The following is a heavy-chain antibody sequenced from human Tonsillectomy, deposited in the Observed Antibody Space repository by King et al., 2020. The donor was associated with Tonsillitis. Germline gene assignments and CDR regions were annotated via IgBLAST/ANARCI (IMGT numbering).Heavy chain of an antibody. V-gene: IGHV3-21*01. CDR2: ITSGSTYI. Sequence: VQLVESGGGLVKPGGSLRLSCAASGFTFSNYSMNWVRQAPGKGLEWVSSITSGSTYIYYADSMKGRFTISRDNAKNSLYLQMNSLRAEDTAVYYCARVILGSSGGRRYFYYMDVWGKGTTVTVSS. D-gene: IGHD6-13*01. CDR3: ARVILGSSGGRRYFYYMDV. CDR1: GFTFSNYS. J-gene: IGHJ6*03.